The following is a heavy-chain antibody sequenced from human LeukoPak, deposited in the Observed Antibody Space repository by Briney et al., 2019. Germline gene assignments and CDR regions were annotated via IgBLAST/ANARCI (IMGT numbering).Heavy chain of an antibody. Sequence: GSLRLSCAASGFTFSSYAMTWVRQPPGKGLEWIGEIYHSGSTNYNPSLKSRVTISVDKSKNQFSLKLSSVTAADTAVYYCARDNWNEGNWFDPWGQGTLVTVSS. V-gene: IGHV4-4*02. CDR3: ARDNWNEGNWFDP. CDR1: GFTFSSYAM. J-gene: IGHJ5*02. D-gene: IGHD1-1*01. CDR2: IYHSGST.